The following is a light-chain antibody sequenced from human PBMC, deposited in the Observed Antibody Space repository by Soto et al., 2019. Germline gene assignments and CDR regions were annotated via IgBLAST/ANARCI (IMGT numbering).Light chain of an antibody. CDR2: DVS. V-gene: IGLV2-14*01. CDR1: SSDVGGYNY. Sequence: QSALTQPASVSGSPGQSITISCTGTSSDVGGYNYVSWYQQHPGKAPKLMIYDVSNRPSGVSNRFSGSKSGNTASLTISGLQAEDEADYYCSSYTSSSTLRVFGTGTKPPS. CDR3: SSYTSSSTLRV. J-gene: IGLJ1*01.